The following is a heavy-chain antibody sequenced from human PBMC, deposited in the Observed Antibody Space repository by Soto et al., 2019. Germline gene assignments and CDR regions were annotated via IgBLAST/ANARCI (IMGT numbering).Heavy chain of an antibody. D-gene: IGHD2-2*01. CDR2: IIPMYGSA. CDR1: GGMFHSSA. CDR3: TFAPNWTYKLTSY. V-gene: IGHV1-69*06. J-gene: IGHJ4*02. Sequence: QVQLVQSGAEVKKPASSVKVSCKASGGMFHSSAINWVRQAPGQGLEWMGGIIPMYGSAKYAQRFQGRVTITADTSATTAYMEVSILTSEDTALYFCTFAPNWTYKLTSYWGQGTLVTVSS.